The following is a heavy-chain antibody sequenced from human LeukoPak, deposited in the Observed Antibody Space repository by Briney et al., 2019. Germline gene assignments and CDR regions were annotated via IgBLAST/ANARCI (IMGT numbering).Heavy chain of an antibody. CDR2: MNPNSGNT. J-gene: IGHJ4*02. CDR3: ARGRFRGRVGATLTHY. CDR1: AYTFTSYD. V-gene: IGHV1-8*01. D-gene: IGHD1-26*01. Sequence: ASVKVSCKASAYTFTSYDINWVRQATGQGLEWMRWMNPNSGNTGYAQKFQGRVTMTRNTSISTAYMELSSLRSEDTAVYYCARGRFRGRVGATLTHYWGQGTLVTVSS.